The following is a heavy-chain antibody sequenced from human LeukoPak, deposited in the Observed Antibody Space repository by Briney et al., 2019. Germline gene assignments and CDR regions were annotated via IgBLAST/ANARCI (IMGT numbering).Heavy chain of an antibody. V-gene: IGHV3-48*04. D-gene: IGHD2-21*02. CDR3: ARAPLVTSDY. CDR1: GFTFSSYS. J-gene: IGHJ4*02. CDR2: ISSSSTI. Sequence: GGSLRLSCAASGFTFSSYSMNWVRQAPGKGLEWVSYISSSSTIYYADSVKGRFTISRDNAKNSLYLQMNSLRAEDTAVYYCARAPLVTSDYWGQGTLVTVSS.